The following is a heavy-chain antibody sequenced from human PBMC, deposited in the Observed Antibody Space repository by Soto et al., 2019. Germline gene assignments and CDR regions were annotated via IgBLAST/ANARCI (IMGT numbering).Heavy chain of an antibody. CDR2: ISYDGSNK. CDR3: AEDSPPFMRYELSGIAPGDY. D-gene: IGHD6-13*01. V-gene: IGHV3-30*18. Sequence: QVQLVESGGGVVQPGRSLRLSCAASGFTFSSYGMHWVRQAPGKGLEWVAVISYDGSNKYYADSVKGRFTISRDNSKNTMYLQMNSLRDEDTAVYYCAEDSPPFMRYELSGIAPGDYWGQGTLVTVSS. J-gene: IGHJ4*02. CDR1: GFTFSSYG.